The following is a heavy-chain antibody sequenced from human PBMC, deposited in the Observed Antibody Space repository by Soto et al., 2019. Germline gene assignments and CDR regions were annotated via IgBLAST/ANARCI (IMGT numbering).Heavy chain of an antibody. CDR1: GGSFSGYS. V-gene: IGHV4-34*01. CDR2: INDGGSA. CDR3: ARGLFSETSYSGGSYFFDY. D-gene: IGHD3-10*01. J-gene: IGHJ4*02. Sequence: QVQLQQWGAGLLKPSETLSLTCAVYGGSFSGYSWTWIRQSPGEGLEWLGQINDGGSAIYNPSLKSRITISVGSSNNEFFLDLSSVTAADTAIYYCARGLFSETSYSGGSYFFDYWGQGTLVTVSS.